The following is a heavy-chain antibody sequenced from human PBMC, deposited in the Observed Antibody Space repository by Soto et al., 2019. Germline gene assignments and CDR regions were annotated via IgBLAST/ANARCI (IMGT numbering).Heavy chain of an antibody. CDR1: GYTFTRYD. J-gene: IGHJ6*02. CDR2: MNPNSGNT. Sequence: ASVKVSCKASGYTFTRYDINWVRQASGQGLEWMGWMNPNSGNTGYAQKFQGRVTMTRNTSISTAYMELSSLRSEDTAEYYCARGRXKDFWSGYYSYYYGMDVWGQGTTVTVSS. D-gene: IGHD3-3*01. V-gene: IGHV1-8*01. CDR3: ARGRXKDFWSGYYSYYYGMDV.